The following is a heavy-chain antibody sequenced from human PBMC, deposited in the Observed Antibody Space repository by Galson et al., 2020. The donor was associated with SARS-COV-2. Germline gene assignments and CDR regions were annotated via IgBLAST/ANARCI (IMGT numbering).Heavy chain of an antibody. J-gene: IGHJ2*01. CDR2: ISWNSGSI. V-gene: IGHV3-9*01. D-gene: IGHD7-27*01. CDR1: GFTFDDYA. CDR3: AKAPPAGLTGDLWYFDL. Sequence: GGSLRLSCAASGFTFDDYAMHWVRQAPGKGLEWVSGISWNSGSIGYADSVKGRFTISRDNAKNSLYLQMNSLRAEDTALYYCAKAPPAGLTGDLWYFDLWGRGTLVTVSS.